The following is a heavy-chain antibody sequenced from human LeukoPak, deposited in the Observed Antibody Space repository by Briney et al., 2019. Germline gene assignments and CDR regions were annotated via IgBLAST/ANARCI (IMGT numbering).Heavy chain of an antibody. CDR1: GGSISSGDYY. CDR2: IYYSGST. D-gene: IGHD3-16*02. CDR3: ARHAYDYVWGSYRSHFDY. J-gene: IGHJ4*02. Sequence: SETLSLTCTVSGGSISSGDYYWSWIRQPPGKGLEWIGYIYYSGSTYYNPSLKSRVTISVDTSKNQFSLKLSSVTAADTAVYYCARHAYDYVWGSYRSHFDYWGQGTLVTVSS. V-gene: IGHV4-30-4*01.